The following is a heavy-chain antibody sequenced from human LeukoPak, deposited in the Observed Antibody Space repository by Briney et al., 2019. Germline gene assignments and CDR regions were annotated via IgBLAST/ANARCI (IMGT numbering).Heavy chain of an antibody. J-gene: IGHJ4*02. CDR2: ISSSSSYI. D-gene: IGHD1-14*01. CDR1: GFTFSSYS. CDR3: ARGRAGAPVYDY. V-gene: IGHV3-21*04. Sequence: GGSLRLSCAASGFTFSSYSMNWVRQAPGKGLEWVSSISSSSSYIYYADSVKGRFTISRDNSKNTLYLQMNSLRAEDTAVYYCARGRAGAPVYDYWGQGTLVTVSS.